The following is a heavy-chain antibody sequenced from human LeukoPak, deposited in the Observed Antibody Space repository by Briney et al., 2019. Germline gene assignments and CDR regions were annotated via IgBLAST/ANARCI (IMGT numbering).Heavy chain of an antibody. CDR2: ISYDGSNK. J-gene: IGHJ3*02. CDR3: ARTTAGSDAFDI. D-gene: IGHD4-17*01. Sequence: GGSLRLSCAASGFTVSSNYMSWVRQAPGKGLEWVAVISYDGSNKYYADSVKGRFTISRDNSKNTLYLQMNSLRAEDTAVYYCARTTAGSDAFDIWGQGTMVTVSS. V-gene: IGHV3-30-3*01. CDR1: GFTVSSNY.